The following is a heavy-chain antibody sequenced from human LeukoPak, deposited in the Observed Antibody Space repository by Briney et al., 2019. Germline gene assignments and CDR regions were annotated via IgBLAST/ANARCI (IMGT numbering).Heavy chain of an antibody. CDR3: AREPDCSGGSCYSKGGNWFDP. J-gene: IGHJ5*02. Sequence: GASVKVSCKVSGYIITELSMHWVRQAPGKGLEWMGSFDPEDGETIYAQKFQGRVTMTEDTSTDTVYMELSSLRSEDTAVYYCAREPDCSGGSCYSKGGNWFDPWGQGTLVTVSS. CDR1: GYIITELS. D-gene: IGHD2-15*01. CDR2: FDPEDGET. V-gene: IGHV1-24*01.